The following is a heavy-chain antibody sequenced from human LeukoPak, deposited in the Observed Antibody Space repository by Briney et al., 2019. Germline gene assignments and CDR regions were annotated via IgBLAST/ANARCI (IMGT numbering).Heavy chain of an antibody. CDR3: ARDMSTRVTPISYAFDV. CDR1: GFSFINYA. CDR2: ISHDGTNK. J-gene: IGHJ3*01. Sequence: QTGRSLRLSCAASGFSFINYAMHWVRQAPGKGLEWVAVISHDGTNKYYSDSVKGRFTISRDTSKNTLYLQMNSLRAEDTAVYYCARDMSTRVTPISYAFDVWGQGTMVTVSS. V-gene: IGHV3-30-3*01. D-gene: IGHD4-23*01.